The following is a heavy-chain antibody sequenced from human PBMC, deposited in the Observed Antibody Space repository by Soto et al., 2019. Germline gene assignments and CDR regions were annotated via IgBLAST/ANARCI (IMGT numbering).Heavy chain of an antibody. Sequence: ASVKVSCKASGYTFTSYDIHWVRQATGQGLEWMGWMNTHSNVTDCAQKFQGRVTLTWNTSISTAYMELSSLKFDDTAVYYCARQVVEVVETTSLWFDPWGLGTLVTVSS. J-gene: IGHJ5*02. D-gene: IGHD2-15*01. V-gene: IGHV1-8*01. CDR1: GYTFTSYD. CDR2: MNTHSNVT. CDR3: ARQVVEVVETTSLWFDP.